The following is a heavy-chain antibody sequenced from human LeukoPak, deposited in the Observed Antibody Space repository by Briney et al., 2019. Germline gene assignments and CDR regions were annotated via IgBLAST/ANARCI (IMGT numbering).Heavy chain of an antibody. CDR3: ARHQDYYGSGSYHYMDV. V-gene: IGHV4-4*09. CDR2: IYTSGST. CDR1: DGSISSDC. D-gene: IGHD3-10*01. J-gene: IGHJ6*03. Sequence: SETLSLTCSVSDGSISSDCWSWIRQPPGKGLEWIGYIYTSGSTNYNPSLKSRVTISVDTSNNQFSLKLSSVTAADTAVYYCARHQDYYGSGSYHYMDVWGKGTTVTVSS.